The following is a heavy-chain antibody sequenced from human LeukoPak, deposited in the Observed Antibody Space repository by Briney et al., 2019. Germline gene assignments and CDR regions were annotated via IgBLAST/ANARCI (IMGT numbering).Heavy chain of an antibody. V-gene: IGHV3-66*01. CDR2: IYSGGST. CDR1: GFTFSDYY. D-gene: IGHD2-15*01. Sequence: GGSLRLSCAASGFTFSDYYMSWIRQAPGKGLEWVSLIYSGGSTYYADSVKGRFTISRDNAKNSLYLQMNSLRAEDTAVYYCARGYCSGGSCYVDVWGKGTTVTVSS. J-gene: IGHJ6*04. CDR3: ARGYCSGGSCYVDV.